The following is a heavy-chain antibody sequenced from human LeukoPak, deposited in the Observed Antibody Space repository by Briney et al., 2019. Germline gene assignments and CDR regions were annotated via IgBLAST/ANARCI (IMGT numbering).Heavy chain of an antibody. CDR1: GYTFTSYA. D-gene: IGHD3-3*01. CDR3: ARASKPFSTIRFLEWSFDP. Sequence: ASVKVSCKASGYTFTSYAMHWVRQAPGQRLEWMGWINAGNGNTKYSQKFQGRVTITRDTSASTTYMELSSLRSEDTAVYYCARASKPFSTIRFLEWSFDPWGQGTLVTVSS. V-gene: IGHV1-3*01. CDR2: INAGNGNT. J-gene: IGHJ5*02.